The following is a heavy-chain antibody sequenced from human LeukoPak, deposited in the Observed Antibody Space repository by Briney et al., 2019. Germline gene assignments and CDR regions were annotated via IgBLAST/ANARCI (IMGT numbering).Heavy chain of an antibody. J-gene: IGHJ4*02. CDR1: GGSISRYY. Sequence: PSETLSLTCTVSGGSISRYYWSWIRQPPGKGLEWIGDIYYSGSTNYNPSLKSRVTISVDTSKNQFSLKLSSVTAADTAVYYCARVDYYDSSGQYYFDYWGQGTLVTVSS. CDR2: IYYSGST. CDR3: ARVDYYDSSGQYYFDY. V-gene: IGHV4-59*01. D-gene: IGHD3-22*01.